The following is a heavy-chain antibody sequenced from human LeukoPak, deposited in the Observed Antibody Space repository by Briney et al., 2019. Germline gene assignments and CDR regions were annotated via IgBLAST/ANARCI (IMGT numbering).Heavy chain of an antibody. CDR2: ISFDGRNK. J-gene: IGHJ6*02. V-gene: IGHV3-30*04. D-gene: IGHD2-8*01. Sequence: SLTLSCAASGPTFSIYEMNSVRQAPGKWMEWVAYISFDGRNKYYADSVKGRFTISRDNSKNTLYLQMNSLRAEDTAVYYCLGYCTNGVCYTPSYYYYGMDVWGQGTTVTVSS. CDR1: GPTFSIYE. CDR3: LGYCTNGVCYTPSYYYYGMDV.